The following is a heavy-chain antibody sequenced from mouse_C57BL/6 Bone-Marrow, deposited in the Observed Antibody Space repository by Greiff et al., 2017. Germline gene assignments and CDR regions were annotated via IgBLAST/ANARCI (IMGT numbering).Heavy chain of an antibody. CDR3: ASHYWAY. J-gene: IGHJ3*01. Sequence: VKLQESGPCLVAPSQSLSITCTVSGFSLTSYAISWVRQPPGKGLEWLGVIWTGGGTNYNSALKSRLSISKDNSKSQVFLKMNNLQAEDTARYYCASHYWAYWGQGTLVTVSA. V-gene: IGHV2-9-1*01. CDR1: GFSLTSYA. D-gene: IGHD1-1*02. CDR2: IWTGGGT.